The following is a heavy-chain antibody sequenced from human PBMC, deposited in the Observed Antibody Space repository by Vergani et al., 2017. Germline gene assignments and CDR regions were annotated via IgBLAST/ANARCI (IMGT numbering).Heavy chain of an antibody. V-gene: IGHV5-51*01. CDR3: ARGRKATPHYYYYYGMDV. Sequence: EVQLVQSGAEVKTPGESLKISCKGSGYSFTSYWIGWVRQMPGKGLEWMGIIYPGDSDTRYSPSFQGQVTISADKSISTAYLQWSSLKASDTAMYYCARGRKATPHYYYYYGMDVWGQGTTVTVSS. D-gene: IGHD5-12*01. J-gene: IGHJ6*02. CDR1: GYSFTSYW. CDR2: IYPGDSDT.